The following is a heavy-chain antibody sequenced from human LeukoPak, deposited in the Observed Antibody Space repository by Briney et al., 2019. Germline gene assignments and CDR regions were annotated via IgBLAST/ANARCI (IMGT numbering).Heavy chain of an antibody. V-gene: IGHV3-21*01. CDR1: GFTFSSYS. J-gene: IGHJ4*02. D-gene: IGHD3-22*01. CDR3: ARDPLSVTYYYDSSGEIDY. CDR2: ISSSSSYI. Sequence: GSLRLSCAASGFTFSSYSVNWVRQAPGKGLEWVSSISSSSSYIYYADSVKGRFTISRDNAKNSLYLQMNSLRAEDTAVYYCARDPLSVTYYYDSSGEIDYWGQGTLVTVSS.